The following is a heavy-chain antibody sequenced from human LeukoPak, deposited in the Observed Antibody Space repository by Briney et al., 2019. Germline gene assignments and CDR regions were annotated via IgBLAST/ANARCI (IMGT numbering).Heavy chain of an antibody. CDR3: ARAHRYYHDSSGYPSFYFDY. Sequence: PGGSLRLSCAASGFTFSSYWMSWVRQAPGKGLEWVANIKQDGSEKYYVDSVKGRFTISRDNAKNSLYLQMNSLRAEDTAVYYCARAHRYYHDSSGYPSFYFDYWGQGTLVTVSS. J-gene: IGHJ4*02. V-gene: IGHV3-7*01. D-gene: IGHD3-22*01. CDR2: IKQDGSEK. CDR1: GFTFSSYW.